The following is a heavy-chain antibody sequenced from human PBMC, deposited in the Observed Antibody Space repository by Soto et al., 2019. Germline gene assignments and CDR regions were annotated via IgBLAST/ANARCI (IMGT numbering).Heavy chain of an antibody. J-gene: IGHJ4*02. Sequence: QVQLQQWGAGLLKPSETLSLTCAVYGGSFSGYYWSWIRQPPGKGLEWIGEINHSGSTNYNPSLKSRVTISVDTSKNQFSLKLSSVTAADTAVYYCARGHSAAEGCYYCDYWGQGTLVTVSS. D-gene: IGHD6-13*01. CDR3: ARGHSAAEGCYYCDY. CDR1: GGSFSGYY. V-gene: IGHV4-34*01. CDR2: INHSGST.